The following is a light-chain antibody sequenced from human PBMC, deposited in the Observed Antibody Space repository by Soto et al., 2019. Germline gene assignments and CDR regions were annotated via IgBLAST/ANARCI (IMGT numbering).Light chain of an antibody. V-gene: IGKV1-39*01. J-gene: IGKJ2*01. Sequence: DIQMTQSPSSLSASVGDRVTITCRASQTISSHVNWYQQKRGRAPNLLIFGGSTFQSGVPSRFSGSGSGTDFTLTISSLHPEDFATYYCQQSYGTSRTFGQGTRLEVK. CDR2: GGS. CDR1: QTISSH. CDR3: QQSYGTSRT.